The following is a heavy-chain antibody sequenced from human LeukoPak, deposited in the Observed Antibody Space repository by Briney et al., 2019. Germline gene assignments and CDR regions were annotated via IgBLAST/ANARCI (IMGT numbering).Heavy chain of an antibody. J-gene: IGHJ5*02. CDR1: GFTFREFA. CDR2: NNGDGSTT. D-gene: IGHD2-15*01. V-gene: IGHV3-74*01. Sequence: GGSLRLSCTSSGFTFREFAVSWFRQAPGKGLMYISRNNGDGSTTNYADVVKGRFTMSRDNVKNTLYLQMNSLRVEDTAVYYCARDPRNVGLAPWGQGTLVTVSS. CDR3: ARDPRNVGLAP.